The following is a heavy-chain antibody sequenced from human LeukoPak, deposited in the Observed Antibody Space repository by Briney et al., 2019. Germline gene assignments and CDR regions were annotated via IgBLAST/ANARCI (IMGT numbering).Heavy chain of an antibody. CDR2: IRNKANSYTT. J-gene: IGHJ4*02. Sequence: GGSLRLSCAASGFTFSDHYMDWGRQAPGKGLEWVGRIRNKANSYTTEYAASVKGRFTISRDDSKNLLYLQMNSLKTEDTAGYYCARGFFAAAGGIDYWGQGTLVTVSS. CDR3: ARGFFAAAGGIDY. V-gene: IGHV3-72*01. D-gene: IGHD6-13*01. CDR1: GFTFSDHY.